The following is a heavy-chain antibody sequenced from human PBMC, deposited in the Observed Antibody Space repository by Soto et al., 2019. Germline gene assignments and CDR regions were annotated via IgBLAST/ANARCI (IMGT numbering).Heavy chain of an antibody. V-gene: IGHV3-48*02. Sequence: GGTLSLSCAASAFTFSTYSINWVRQAPGKGLEWVSYISGSSSTIFYTDSVKGRFTISRDSAKNSLYLQMNSLRDEDTAVYYCARVSSGHDYWGQGTLVTVSS. CDR1: AFTFSTYS. D-gene: IGHD6-19*01. J-gene: IGHJ4*02. CDR2: ISGSSSTI. CDR3: ARVSSGHDY.